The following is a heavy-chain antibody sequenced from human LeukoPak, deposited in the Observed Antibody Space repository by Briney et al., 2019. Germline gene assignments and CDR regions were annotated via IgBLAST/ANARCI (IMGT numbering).Heavy chain of an antibody. Sequence: KPSETLSLTCAVYGGSFSGYYWSWIRQPPGKGLEWIGEFNHSGSTNYNPSLKSRVTISVDTSKNQFSLKLSSVTAADTAVYYCARGRGYCSGGSCRSRYFDYWGQGTLVTVSS. V-gene: IGHV4-34*01. J-gene: IGHJ4*02. D-gene: IGHD2-15*01. CDR1: GGSFSGYY. CDR3: ARGRGYCSGGSCRSRYFDY. CDR2: FNHSGST.